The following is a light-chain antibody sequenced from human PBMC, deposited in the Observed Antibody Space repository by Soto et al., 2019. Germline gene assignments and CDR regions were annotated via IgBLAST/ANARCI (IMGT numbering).Light chain of an antibody. Sequence: EIVMTQSPATLSLSPGERATLSCRASQSVSNNYLAWYQQKPGQAPRLLIYGASSRATGIPDRFSGSGSGTDFTLTISRLEPEDFAVYYCQQYNNWPLTFGGGTQGGYQ. CDR1: QSVSNNY. V-gene: IGKV3-20*01. CDR3: QQYNNWPLT. CDR2: GAS. J-gene: IGKJ4*01.